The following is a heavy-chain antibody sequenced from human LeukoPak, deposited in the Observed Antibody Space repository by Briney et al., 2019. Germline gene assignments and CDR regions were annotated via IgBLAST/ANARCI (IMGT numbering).Heavy chain of an antibody. CDR2: TYYRSTWYN. CDR1: GDSVSSNSVT. V-gene: IGHV6-1*01. Sequence: SQTLSLTCALSGDSVSSNSVTWNWIRQSPSRGLEWLGRTYYRSTWYNDYAVSVRGRITVNPDTSKNQFSLHLDSVTPEDTAVYYCARRLTQYDCFDPWGQGILVTVSS. J-gene: IGHJ5*02. CDR3: ARRLTQYDCFDP. D-gene: IGHD2-2*01.